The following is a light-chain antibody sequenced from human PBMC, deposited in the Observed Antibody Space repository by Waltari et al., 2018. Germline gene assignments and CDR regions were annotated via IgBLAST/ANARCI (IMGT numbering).Light chain of an antibody. CDR3: QQYNNWPST. V-gene: IGKV3-15*01. Sequence: EIVMPQSPATLSVSPGERAPPSCRASQSVSSNLAWYQQKPGQAPRLLIYSASSRATGIPARFSGSGSGTEFTLTISSLQSEDFAVYYCQQYNNWPSTFGQGTKVEIK. J-gene: IGKJ1*01. CDR1: QSVSSN. CDR2: SAS.